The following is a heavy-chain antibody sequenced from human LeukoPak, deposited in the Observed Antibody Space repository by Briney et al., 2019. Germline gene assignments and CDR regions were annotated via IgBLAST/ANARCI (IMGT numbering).Heavy chain of an antibody. D-gene: IGHD1/OR15-1a*01. Sequence: SETLSLTCAVYGGSFSGYYWSWIRQPPGKGLEWIGEINHSGSTNYNPSLKSRVTISVDTSKNQFSLKLSSVTAADTAVYYCARNTRTPPQYSWYFDYWGQGTLVTVSS. CDR3: ARNTRTPPQYSWYFDY. CDR1: GGSFSGYY. V-gene: IGHV4-34*01. J-gene: IGHJ4*02. CDR2: INHSGST.